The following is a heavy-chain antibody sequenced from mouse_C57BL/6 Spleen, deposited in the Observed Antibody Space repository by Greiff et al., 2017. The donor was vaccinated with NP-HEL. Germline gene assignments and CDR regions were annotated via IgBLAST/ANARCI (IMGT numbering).Heavy chain of an antibody. CDR2: IDPSDSET. CDR3: ARSRYYGSSYGYYFDY. CDR1: GYTFTSYW. J-gene: IGHJ2*01. V-gene: IGHV1-52*01. D-gene: IGHD1-1*01. Sequence: QVQLQQPGAELVRPGSSVKLSCKASGYTFTSYWMHWVKQRPIQGLEWIGNIDPSDSETHYNQKFKDKATLTVDKSSSTAYMQLSSLTSEDSAVYYCARSRYYGSSYGYYFDYWGQGTTLTVSS.